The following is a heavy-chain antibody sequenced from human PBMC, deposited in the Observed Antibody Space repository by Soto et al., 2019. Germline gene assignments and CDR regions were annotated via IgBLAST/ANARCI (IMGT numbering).Heavy chain of an antibody. CDR1: GGSISSGGYS. CDR2: VNHSGST. J-gene: IGHJ5*02. CDR3: ARLGSRVLLWFGESKGWFDP. V-gene: IGHV4-30-2*03. D-gene: IGHD3-10*01. Sequence: SETLSLTCAVSGGSISSGGYSWSWIRQPPGKGLEWIGEVNHSGSTYYNPSLKSRVTISVDTSKNQFSLKLSSVTAADTAVYYCARLGSRVLLWFGESKGWFDPWGQGTLVTVSS.